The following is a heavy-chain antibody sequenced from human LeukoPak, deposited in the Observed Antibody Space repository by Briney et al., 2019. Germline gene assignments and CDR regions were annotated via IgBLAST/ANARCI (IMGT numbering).Heavy chain of an antibody. Sequence: AGGSLRLSCAASGFTFSTYGMSWVRQAPGKGLEWVSAVRGSGSDTYYANSVKGRFTISRDNSKNTLYLQMNSLRAEDTAIYYCAKTSRGNSGYDSPFDYWGQGTLVTVSS. CDR3: AKTSRGNSGYDSPFDY. D-gene: IGHD5-12*01. J-gene: IGHJ4*02. CDR1: GFTFSTYG. V-gene: IGHV3-23*01. CDR2: VRGSGSDT.